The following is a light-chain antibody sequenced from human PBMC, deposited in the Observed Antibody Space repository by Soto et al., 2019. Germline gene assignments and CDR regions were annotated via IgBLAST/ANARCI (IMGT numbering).Light chain of an antibody. CDR3: QQYGRSRT. CDR1: QSVPSNY. CDR2: GAS. J-gene: IGKJ1*01. V-gene: IGKV3-20*01. Sequence: EIVLTQSPGTLSLSPGDRVTLSCRASQSVPSNYLAWYQQKPGQAPRLLIYGASSRATGIPDRFSGSGSGTDFTLTISRLEPEDFAVYYCQQYGRSRTFGQGTKVEI.